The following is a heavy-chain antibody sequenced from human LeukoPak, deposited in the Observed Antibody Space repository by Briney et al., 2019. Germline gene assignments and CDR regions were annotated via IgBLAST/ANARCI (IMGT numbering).Heavy chain of an antibody. D-gene: IGHD2-2*01. Sequence: GGSLRLSCAASGFTFSDYYMSWIRQAPGKGLEWVSYITSGSTIYYADSVKGRFTISRDNAKNSLYLQMNSLGAEDTAVYYCARRHCSSTSCPLVDYWGQGTLVTVSS. V-gene: IGHV3-11*04. CDR1: GFTFSDYY. CDR2: ITSGSTI. J-gene: IGHJ4*02. CDR3: ARRHCSSTSCPLVDY.